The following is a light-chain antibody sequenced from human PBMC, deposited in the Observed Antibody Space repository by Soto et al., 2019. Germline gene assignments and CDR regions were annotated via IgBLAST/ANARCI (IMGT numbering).Light chain of an antibody. CDR2: GAP. J-gene: IGKJ4*01. V-gene: IGKV1-9*01. CDR3: QQVRTYPLT. Sequence: TQLTQSPSSLSASVGDRVTITCRASQDISSSIAWYQQKPGRAPKLLVYGAPTLQSGVPSRFSGSGSGTDFTLTISSLQPEDFATYYCQQVRTYPLTFGGGTKVEIK. CDR1: QDISSS.